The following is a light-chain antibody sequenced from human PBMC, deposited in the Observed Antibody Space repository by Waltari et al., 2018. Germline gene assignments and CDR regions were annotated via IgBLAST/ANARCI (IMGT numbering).Light chain of an antibody. CDR1: QRVGTA. CDR2: DAS. Sequence: EIFLTRSPATLSVSAGERTALSRRASQRVGTALAWYQHRTGQSPRLLIYDASKRAAGIPARFSGSGSGTDFTLAIDTLEPEDFAVYYCQQRNTWPRTFGQGTKVEI. J-gene: IGKJ1*01. V-gene: IGKV3-11*01. CDR3: QQRNTWPRT.